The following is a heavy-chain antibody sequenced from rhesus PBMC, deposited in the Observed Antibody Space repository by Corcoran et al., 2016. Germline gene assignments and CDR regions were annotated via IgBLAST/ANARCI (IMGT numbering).Heavy chain of an antibody. CDR1: GFTFSDYT. D-gene: IGHD3-34*01. V-gene: IGHV3-103*01. CDR3: AREFWGYFR. J-gene: IGHJ4*01. Sequence: EVQLVESGGGLAKPGGSLRISCAASGFTFSDYTLHWVRQAPGEVLDCVTDMRSGGSTDYAHSVKVRFTISTANSKSTLSLQMSSRRPKDTAVYYCAREFWGYFRWGQGVLVTGSS. CDR2: MRSGGST.